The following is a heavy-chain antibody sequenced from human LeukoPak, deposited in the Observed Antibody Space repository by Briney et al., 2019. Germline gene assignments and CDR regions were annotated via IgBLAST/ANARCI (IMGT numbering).Heavy chain of an antibody. CDR3: TRGSNSDSSADFDQ. V-gene: IGHV3-15*01. CDR2: IYSKTGGGST. D-gene: IGHD3-22*01. CDR1: GFTFGDYA. J-gene: IGHJ4*02. Sequence: PGGSLRLSCTASGFTFGDYAMSWVRQAPGKGLEWVGRIYSKTGGGSTEYAAPVKGRFTISRDDSKNTLWLQMNSLKTEDTAVYYCTRGSNSDSSADFDQWGQGTLVTVSP.